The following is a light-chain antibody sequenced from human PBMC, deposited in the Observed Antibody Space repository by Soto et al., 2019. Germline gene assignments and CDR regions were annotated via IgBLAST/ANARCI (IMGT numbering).Light chain of an antibody. Sequence: EIVLTQSPGTLSLSPGERATLSCRASQSFRGLLAWYQQKPGQAPRLLIYDAYNRATGIPPRFSGSGSGTDFTLTISSLEPEDSAVYYCQQRHMWPITFGQGTRLEI. CDR1: QSFRGL. CDR2: DAY. J-gene: IGKJ5*01. V-gene: IGKV3-11*01. CDR3: QQRHMWPIT.